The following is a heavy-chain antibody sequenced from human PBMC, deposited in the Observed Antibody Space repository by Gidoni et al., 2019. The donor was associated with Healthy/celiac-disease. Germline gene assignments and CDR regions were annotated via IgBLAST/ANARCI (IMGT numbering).Heavy chain of an antibody. J-gene: IGHJ4*02. Sequence: QLQLQESGPGLVKPSETLSLTCTVSGGSISRSSYYWGWIRQPPGKGLEGIGSIYYSGSTYYNPSLKSRVTISVDTSKNQFSLKLSSVTAADTAVYYCARHYSQYGSGCLDYWGQGTLVTVSS. CDR1: GGSISRSSYY. D-gene: IGHD6-19*01. CDR3: ARHYSQYGSGCLDY. CDR2: IYYSGST. V-gene: IGHV4-39*01.